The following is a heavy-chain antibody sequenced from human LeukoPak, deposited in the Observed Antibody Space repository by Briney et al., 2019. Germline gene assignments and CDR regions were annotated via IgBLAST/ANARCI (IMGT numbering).Heavy chain of an antibody. CDR3: ARESLSIAAQNWFDP. Sequence: SETLSLTCTVSGGSISSYYWSWIRQPAGKGLEWLGRIYTSGSTNYNPSLKSRVTMSVDTSKNQFSLKLSSVTAADTAVYYCARESLSIAAQNWFDPWGQGTLVTVSS. D-gene: IGHD6-6*01. V-gene: IGHV4-4*07. CDR1: GGSISSYY. J-gene: IGHJ5*02. CDR2: IYTSGST.